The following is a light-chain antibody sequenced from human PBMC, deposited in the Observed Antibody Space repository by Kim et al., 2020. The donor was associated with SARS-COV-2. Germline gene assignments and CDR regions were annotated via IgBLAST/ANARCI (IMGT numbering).Light chain of an antibody. CDR1: SLRSYY. Sequence: VALGQTVRITCEGDSLRSYYATWYQQKPGQAPILVSYGKNNRPSGIPDRFSGSSSGNTASLTITGTQADDEADYYCNSRDSNDNVVFGGGTQRTVL. CDR2: GKN. CDR3: NSRDSNDNVV. V-gene: IGLV3-19*01. J-gene: IGLJ2*01.